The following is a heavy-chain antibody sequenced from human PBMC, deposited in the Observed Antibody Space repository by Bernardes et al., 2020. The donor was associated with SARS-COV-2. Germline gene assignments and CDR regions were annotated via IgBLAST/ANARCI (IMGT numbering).Heavy chain of an antibody. V-gene: IGHV3-23*01. CDR2: ISGGGGST. D-gene: IGHD3-3*01. Sequence: GGSLRLSCVSSAFIFSNSGISWVRQAPGRGLEWVSSISGGGGSTYYADSVKGRFTISRDNSKNTLYLQMNSLRVEDTAVYYCAKDGLRFLEWFDYWGQGTLVTVSS. CDR1: AFIFSNSG. CDR3: AKDGLRFLEWFDY. J-gene: IGHJ4*02.